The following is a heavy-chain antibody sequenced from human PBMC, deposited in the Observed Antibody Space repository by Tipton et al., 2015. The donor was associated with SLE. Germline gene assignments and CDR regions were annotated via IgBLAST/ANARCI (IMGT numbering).Heavy chain of an antibody. Sequence: TLSLTCTVSGGSISSHFWTWIRQPPGKALEWIGYGFHFGSPYYSPSLKSRVAISVDTSNNQISLKLNSVTAADTAVYYCGRSLISSRDDAFDLWGQGALVVVSS. CDR2: GFHFGSP. V-gene: IGHV4-59*11. D-gene: IGHD6-13*01. CDR1: GGSISSHF. J-gene: IGHJ3*01. CDR3: GRSLISSRDDAFDL.